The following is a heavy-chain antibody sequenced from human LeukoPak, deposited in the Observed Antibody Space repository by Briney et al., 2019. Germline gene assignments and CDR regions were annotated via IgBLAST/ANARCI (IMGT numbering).Heavy chain of an antibody. CDR3: AKADYYDSSGRTYYFDY. Sequence: PGRSLRLSCAASGFTFDDYAMHWVRQAPGKGLEWVSGISWNSGSIVYADSVKGRFTISRDNAKNSLYLQMNSLRAEDTALYYCAKADYYDSSGRTYYFDYWGQGTLVTVSS. V-gene: IGHV3-9*01. D-gene: IGHD3-22*01. J-gene: IGHJ4*02. CDR2: ISWNSGSI. CDR1: GFTFDDYA.